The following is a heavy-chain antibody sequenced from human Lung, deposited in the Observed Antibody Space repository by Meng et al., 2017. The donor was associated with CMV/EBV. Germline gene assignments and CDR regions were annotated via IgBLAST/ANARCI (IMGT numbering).Heavy chain of an antibody. V-gene: IGHV3-21*06. Sequence: GGSLRLXCAALGFTFSSYTMNGFRQAPGKGLEWVPSINNGQNYIYYADSVKGRFTISRDNAKSSLFLQMNSLRIEDTAVYYCARVAESSSWYISGWFAPWGQGTLVTVSS. J-gene: IGHJ5*02. CDR2: INNGQNYI. D-gene: IGHD6-13*01. CDR3: ARVAESSSWYISGWFAP. CDR1: GFTFSSYT.